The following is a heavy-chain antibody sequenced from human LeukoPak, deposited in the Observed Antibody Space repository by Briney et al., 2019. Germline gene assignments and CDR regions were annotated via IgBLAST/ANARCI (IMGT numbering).Heavy chain of an antibody. CDR3: ARERRKTFDP. CDR1: GFTSSSYW. V-gene: IGHV3-7*01. Sequence: GGSLRLSCAASGFTSSSYWMSWVRQAPGKGLEWVANIKQDGSEKYYVDSVKGRFTISRDNAKNSLYLQMNSLRAEDTAVYYCARERRKTFDPWGQGTLVTVSS. CDR2: IKQDGSEK. J-gene: IGHJ5*02.